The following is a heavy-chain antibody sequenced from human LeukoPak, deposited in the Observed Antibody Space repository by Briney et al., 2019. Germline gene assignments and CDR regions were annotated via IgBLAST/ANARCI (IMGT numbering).Heavy chain of an antibody. CDR3: ARGPFRNVDIAMVASRFDP. D-gene: IGHD5-18*01. V-gene: IGHV1-2*02. J-gene: IGHJ5*02. CDR2: INPNSGDV. Sequence: ASVKVSCKASGYTFTGYYLHWVRQAPGQGLEWMGWINPNSGDVNYAQKFQDRVTMTRDTSITTAYMELSRLRSDDTAVYYCARGPFRNVDIAMVASRFDPWGQGTLVTASS. CDR1: GYTFTGYY.